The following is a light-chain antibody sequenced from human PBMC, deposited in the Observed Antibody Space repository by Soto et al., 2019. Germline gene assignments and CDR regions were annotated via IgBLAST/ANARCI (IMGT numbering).Light chain of an antibody. J-gene: IGKJ2*01. V-gene: IGKV3-15*01. CDR3: EQYNNWPYT. CDR2: RAS. CDR1: QPVSSN. Sequence: EIVMTQSPATLSVSPGERATLSCRASQPVSSNFAWYRQKPGQAPTLVIYRASTRATGIPARFSGSGSGTEFILIIISLQLEDVVVFYYEQYNNWPYTFGQGTKLEIK.